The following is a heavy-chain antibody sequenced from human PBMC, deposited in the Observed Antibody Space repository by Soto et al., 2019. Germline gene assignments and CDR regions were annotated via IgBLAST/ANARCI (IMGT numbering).Heavy chain of an antibody. Sequence: PSEILSLTCTVSGGSICSSGYYCSWIRQHPGKGLEWIGYIYYSGSTYYNPSLKSRVTISVDTSKNQFSLRLSSVTAADTAVYYCANVAPTLYYFGSWGQRTLVTVSS. J-gene: IGHJ4*02. CDR1: GGSICSSGYY. CDR3: ANVAPTLYYFGS. CDR2: IYYSGST. V-gene: IGHV4-31*03.